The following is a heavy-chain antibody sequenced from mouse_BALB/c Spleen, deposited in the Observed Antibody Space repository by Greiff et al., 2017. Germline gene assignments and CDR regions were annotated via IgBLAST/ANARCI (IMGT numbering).Heavy chain of an antibody. J-gene: IGHJ4*01. D-gene: IGHD1-1*01. V-gene: IGHV3-2*02. CDR2: ISYSGST. CDR1: GYSITSDYA. Sequence: EVQLQQSGPGLVKPSQSLSLTCTVTGYSITSDYAWNWIRQFPGNKLEWMGYISYSGSTSYNPSLKSRISITRDTSKNQFFLQLNSVTTEDTATYYCARSGSSSAMDYWGQGTSVTVSS. CDR3: ARSGSSSAMDY.